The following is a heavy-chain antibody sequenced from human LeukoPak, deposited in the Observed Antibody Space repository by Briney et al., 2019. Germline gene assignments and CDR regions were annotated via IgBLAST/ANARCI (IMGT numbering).Heavy chain of an antibody. V-gene: IGHV3-48*04. Sequence: PGGSLRLSCVASGFTFSSYTINWVRQTPGKGLEWVSYISSSSSTIYYADSVKGRFTISRDNAKNSLYLQMNSLRAEDTAVYYCASRGRGIATVVGYFDYWGQGTLVTVSS. CDR1: GFTFSSYT. CDR3: ASRGRGIATVVGYFDY. J-gene: IGHJ4*02. CDR2: ISSSSSTI. D-gene: IGHD6-13*01.